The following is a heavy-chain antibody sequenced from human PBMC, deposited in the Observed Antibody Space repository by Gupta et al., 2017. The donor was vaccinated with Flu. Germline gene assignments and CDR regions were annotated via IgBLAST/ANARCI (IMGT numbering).Heavy chain of an antibody. J-gene: IGHJ3*02. Sequence: QVQLVQSGAEVKKPGASVKVSCKASGYTFTGHDIHRVRQAPAQGLEWMGWINPNSGGTNYAQKFQGRVTMTRDTSISTAYMELSRLRSDDTAVYYCARGIGTPSISARTGWSAFDIWGQGTMVTVSS. D-gene: IGHD3-9*01. V-gene: IGHV1-2*02. CDR1: GYTFTGHD. CDR2: INPNSGGT. CDR3: ARGIGTPSISARTGWSAFDI.